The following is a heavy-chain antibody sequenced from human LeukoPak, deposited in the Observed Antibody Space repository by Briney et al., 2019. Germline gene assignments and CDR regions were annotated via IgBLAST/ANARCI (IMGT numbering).Heavy chain of an antibody. V-gene: IGHV1-69*04. D-gene: IGHD3-9*01. Sequence: SVKVSCKASGGTFSSYAISWVRQAPGQGLEWMGRIIPILGIANYAQKFQGRVTITADKSTSTAYMELSSLRSEDTAVYYCARRDFGESWRYWGQGTLVTVSS. CDR1: GGTFSSYA. CDR3: ARRDFGESWRY. CDR2: IIPILGIA. J-gene: IGHJ4*02.